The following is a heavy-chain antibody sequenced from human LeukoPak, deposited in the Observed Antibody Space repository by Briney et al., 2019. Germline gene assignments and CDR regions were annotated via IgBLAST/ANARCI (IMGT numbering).Heavy chain of an antibody. J-gene: IGHJ4*02. Sequence: PGGSLRLSCVTSGFTFSNYAMSWVRQAPGKGLEWVSIISGDGGSTVYADPVKGRFTISRDSSKSTMYLQMNSLRADDTAVYYCAQGLGAYCGGGCYSRVFDYWGQGTLVTVSS. CDR2: ISGDGGST. V-gene: IGHV3-23*01. D-gene: IGHD2-21*02. CDR1: GFTFSNYA. CDR3: AQGLGAYCGGGCYSRVFDY.